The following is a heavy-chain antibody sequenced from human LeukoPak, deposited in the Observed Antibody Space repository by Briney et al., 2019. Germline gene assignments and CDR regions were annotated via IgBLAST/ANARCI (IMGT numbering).Heavy chain of an antibody. CDR3: AKSNGYGLVYI. CDR2: IFYSGST. D-gene: IGHD3-10*01. Sequence: GSLRLSCAASGFTFSNCAMSWVRQAPGKGLEGIGNIFYSGSTYDSPSLKSRVTISLDTSRNQFSLKLNSVTAADTAVYYCAKSNGYGLVYIWGQGTMVTVSS. CDR1: GFTFSNCAM. V-gene: IGHV4-38-2*01. J-gene: IGHJ3*02.